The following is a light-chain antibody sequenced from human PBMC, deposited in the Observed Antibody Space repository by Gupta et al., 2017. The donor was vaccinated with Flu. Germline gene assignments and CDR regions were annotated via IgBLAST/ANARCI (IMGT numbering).Light chain of an antibody. Sequence: EIVLTQSPGTLSLSPGERATLSCRASQSVSNLAWYQHKPGQAPRLVIYGASNSAPDIRDRFSGTGSGTDFTRPLSRLEPEDCEGYGGQPSWTFGQGTKVEIK. CDR1: QSVSN. CDR2: GAS. CDR3: QPSWT. V-gene: IGKV3-20*01. J-gene: IGKJ1*01.